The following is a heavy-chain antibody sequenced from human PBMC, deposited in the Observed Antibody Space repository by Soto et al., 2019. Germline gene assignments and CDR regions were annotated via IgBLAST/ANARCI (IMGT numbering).Heavy chain of an antibody. D-gene: IGHD1-26*01. CDR1: GGSISSGGYY. CDR2: IYYSGST. CDR3: ARRGLGRGDFDY. Sequence: PSETLSLTCTVSGGSISSGGYYWSWIRQHPGKGLEWIGYIYYSGSTYYNPSLKSRVTISVDTSKNQFSLKLSSVTAADTAVYYCARRGLGRGDFDYWGQGTLVTVSS. V-gene: IGHV4-39*01. J-gene: IGHJ4*02.